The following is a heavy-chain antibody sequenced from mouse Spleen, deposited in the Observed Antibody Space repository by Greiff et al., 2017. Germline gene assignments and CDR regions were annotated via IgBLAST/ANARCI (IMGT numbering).Heavy chain of an antibody. CDR3: ARQVIPAWFAY. V-gene: IGHV5-9-3*01. J-gene: IGHJ3*01. CDR2: ISSGGGNT. CDR1: GFTFSSYA. Sequence: EVHLVESGGGLVKRGGSLKLSCAASGFTFSSYAMSWVRQTPEKRLEWVATISSGGGNTYYPDSVKGRFTISRDNAKNTLYLQMSSLKSEDTAMYYCARQVIPAWFAYWGQGTLVTVSA. D-gene: IGHD2-1*01.